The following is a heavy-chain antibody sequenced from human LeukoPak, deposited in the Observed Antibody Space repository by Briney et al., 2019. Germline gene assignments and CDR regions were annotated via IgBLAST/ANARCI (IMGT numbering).Heavy chain of an antibody. Sequence: PSETLSLTCTVSGGSISSYYWSWIRQPPGKRLEWIGYIYYSGSTNYNPSLKSRVTISVDTSKNQFSLKLSSVTAADTAVYYCARTPFDWLGDWFDPWGQGTLVTVSS. CDR3: ARTPFDWLGDWFDP. V-gene: IGHV4-59*08. J-gene: IGHJ5*02. CDR1: GGSISSYY. CDR2: IYYSGST. D-gene: IGHD3-9*01.